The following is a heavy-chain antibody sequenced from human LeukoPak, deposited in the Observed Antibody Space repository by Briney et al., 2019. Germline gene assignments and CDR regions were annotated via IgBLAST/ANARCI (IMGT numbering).Heavy chain of an antibody. J-gene: IGHJ6*03. D-gene: IGHD6-13*01. V-gene: IGHV1-69*04. Sequence: SVKVSCKASGGTFSSYAISWVRQAPGQGLEWMGRIIPILGIANYAQKFQGRVTITADKSTSTAYMELSSLRSEDTAVYYCARGRAAAARHYYYYMDVWGKGTTVTVSS. CDR3: ARGRAAAARHYYYYMDV. CDR2: IIPILGIA. CDR1: GGTFSSYA.